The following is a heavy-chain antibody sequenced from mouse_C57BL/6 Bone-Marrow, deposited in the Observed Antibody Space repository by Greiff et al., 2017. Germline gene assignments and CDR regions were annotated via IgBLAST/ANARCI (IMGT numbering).Heavy chain of an antibody. CDR1: GFSINSDCY. V-gene: IGHV3-3*01. CDR2: TFYSGIN. CDR3: AIEGGTTWYFYV. Sequence: EVKLQESGPSLVRPSQTLSLTCTVSGFSINSDCYGFWIRQFPGNKLENIGYTFYSGINYYNQSLESRTYITRDKSKNQFSLQLSSVTTEDTATYYCAIEGGTTWYFYVWGTGTPVTVSS. J-gene: IGHJ1*03. D-gene: IGHD1-1*01.